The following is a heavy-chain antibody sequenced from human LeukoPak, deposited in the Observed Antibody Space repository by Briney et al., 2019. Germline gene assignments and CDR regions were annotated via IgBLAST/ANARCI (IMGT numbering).Heavy chain of an antibody. D-gene: IGHD5-24*01. V-gene: IGHV1-46*01. CDR2: INPSGGST. CDR1: GYTFTSHY. J-gene: IGHJ4*02. Sequence: ASVTVSFKASGYTFTSHYMHWVRQAPGQGVEWMGIINPSGGSTSYAQKFQGRVTMTRDMSTSTVYMELSSLRSEDTAVYYCARESTSSHTTFDYWGQGTLVTVSS. CDR3: ARESTSSHTTFDY.